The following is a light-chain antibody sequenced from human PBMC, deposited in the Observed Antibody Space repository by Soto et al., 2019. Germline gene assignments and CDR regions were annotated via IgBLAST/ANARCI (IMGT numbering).Light chain of an antibody. CDR3: QQYGSSPRYT. Sequence: EIMLTQSPGTLSLSPGERATLSCRASQSVSSNYLAWYQQKPGQAPILLIYGASSRATGIPDRFSGSGSGTDFTLTISRLEPEDFAVYYCQQYGSSPRYTFGQGTRLEIK. J-gene: IGKJ2*01. CDR2: GAS. V-gene: IGKV3-20*01. CDR1: QSVSSNY.